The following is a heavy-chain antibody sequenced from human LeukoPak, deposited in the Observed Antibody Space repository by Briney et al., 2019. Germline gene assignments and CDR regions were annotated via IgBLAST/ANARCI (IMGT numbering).Heavy chain of an antibody. D-gene: IGHD3-3*01. V-gene: IGHV4-61*01. J-gene: IGHJ3*02. CDR1: GGSVSSGSYY. CDR2: IYYSGST. Sequence: SETLSLTCTVSGGSVSSGSYYWSWIRQPPGKGLEWIGYIYYSGSTNYNPSLKSRVTISVDTSKNQFSLKLSSVTAADTAVYYCARDYDFPRSGPFDIWGQGTMLTVSS. CDR3: ARDYDFPRSGPFDI.